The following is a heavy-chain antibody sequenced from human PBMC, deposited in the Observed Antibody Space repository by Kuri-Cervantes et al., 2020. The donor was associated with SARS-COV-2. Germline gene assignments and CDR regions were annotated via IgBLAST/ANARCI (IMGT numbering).Heavy chain of an antibody. CDR2: INHSGST. J-gene: IGHJ5*02. V-gene: IGHV4-34*01. CDR3: ARERHSISGYNGWFDP. D-gene: IGHD6-13*01. Sequence: ESLKISCAVYGGSFSGYYWSWIRQPPGKGLEWIGEINHSGSTNYNPSLKSRVTISVETSKNQFSLKLSSVTAADTAVYYCARERHSISGYNGWFDPWGQGTLVTVSS. CDR1: GGSFSGYY.